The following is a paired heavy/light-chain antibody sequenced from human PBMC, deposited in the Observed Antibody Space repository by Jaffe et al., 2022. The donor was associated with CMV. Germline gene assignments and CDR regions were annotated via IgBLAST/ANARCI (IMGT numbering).Light chain of an antibody. CDR1: QSVSSSY. V-gene: IGKV3-20*01. CDR3: QQYGSSPLLT. J-gene: IGKJ4*01. CDR2: GAS. Sequence: EIVLTQSPGTLSLSPGERATLSCRASQSVSSSYLAWYQQKPGQAPRLLIYGASSRATGIPDRFSGSGSGTDFTLTISRLEPEDFAVYYCQQYGSSPLLTFGGGTKVEIK.
Heavy chain of an antibody. CDR1: GGSFSGYY. D-gene: IGHD2-21*02. CDR3: ARGGSWVTRHYYYYYYMDV. V-gene: IGHV4-34*01. J-gene: IGHJ6*03. Sequence: QVQLQQWGAGLLKPSETLSLTCAVYGGSFSGYYWSWIRQPPGKGLEWIGEINHSGSTNYNPSLKSRVSISVDTSKNQFSLKLSSVTAADTAVYYCARGGSWVTRHYYYYYYMDVWGKGTTVTVSS. CDR2: INHSGST.